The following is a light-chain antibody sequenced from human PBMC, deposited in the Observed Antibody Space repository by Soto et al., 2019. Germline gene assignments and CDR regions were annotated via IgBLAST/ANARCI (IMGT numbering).Light chain of an antibody. J-gene: IGLJ2*01. CDR3: CSYAGSQVV. V-gene: IGLV2-23*01. CDR2: AGS. CDR1: SSDVGSYNL. Sequence: QSALTQPASVSGSPGQSITISCTGTSSDVGSYNLVSWYQQHPGKAPKLMIYAGSKRPSGVSNRFSGSKSGNTASLTISGLQAEDEADYYCCSYAGSQVVFGGGTKLTVL.